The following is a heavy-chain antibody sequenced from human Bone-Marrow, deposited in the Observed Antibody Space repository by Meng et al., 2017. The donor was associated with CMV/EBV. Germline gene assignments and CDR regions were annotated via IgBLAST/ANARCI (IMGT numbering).Heavy chain of an antibody. J-gene: IGHJ4*02. CDR3: ARGRDYSIVGATTPGVFDY. Sequence: GGSLRLSCAASGFTFSDYYMSWIRQAPGKGLEWVSYISSSGSTIYYADSVKGRFTISRDNSKNTLYLQMNSLRAEDTAVYYCARGRDYSIVGATTPGVFDYWGQGKLVNVAS. V-gene: IGHV3-11*04. D-gene: IGHD1-26*01. CDR1: GFTFSDYY. CDR2: ISSSGSTI.